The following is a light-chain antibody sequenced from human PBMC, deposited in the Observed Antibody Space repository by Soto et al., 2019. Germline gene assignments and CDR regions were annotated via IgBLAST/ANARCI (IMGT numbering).Light chain of an antibody. J-gene: IGKJ1*01. Sequence: EIVFTQSPGTLSLSPVERATLSCRASQSLSGNYLAWYQQKPGQAPRVLIYRVSIRATGISDRFSGSGSGTDFTLTISRLEPEDFAVYYCQHYGASPWTFGQGTKVDIK. V-gene: IGKV3-20*01. CDR3: QHYGASPWT. CDR1: QSLSGNY. CDR2: RVS.